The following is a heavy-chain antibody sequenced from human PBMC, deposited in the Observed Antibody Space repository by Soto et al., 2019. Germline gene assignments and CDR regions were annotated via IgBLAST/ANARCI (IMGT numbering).Heavy chain of an antibody. CDR1: GFPFSDYY. Sequence: GGSLRLSCAASGFPFSDYYMSWIRQAPGKGLEWVSHITNSGSTKYYADSVKGRFTISRDNAKNSLFLQMNSLRAEDTAVYYCARTLAARFDYWGQGTPVTVSP. V-gene: IGHV3-11*01. D-gene: IGHD6-6*01. CDR3: ARTLAARFDY. J-gene: IGHJ4*02. CDR2: ITNSGSTK.